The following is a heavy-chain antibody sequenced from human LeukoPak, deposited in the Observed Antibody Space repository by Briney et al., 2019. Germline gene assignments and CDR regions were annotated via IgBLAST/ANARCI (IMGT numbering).Heavy chain of an antibody. V-gene: IGHV3-74*01. D-gene: IGHD3-9*01. CDR3: ASTGYYDILTDAFDI. J-gene: IGHJ3*02. CDR2: VSADGSST. Sequence: GGSLRLSCAASGFTFSAYWMHWVRQAPGKGLVWVSRVSADGSSTTYADSVKGRFTVSRDNAKNMLFLQMNSLRAEDTAVYYCASTGYYDILTDAFDIWGQGTMVTVSS. CDR1: GFTFSAYW.